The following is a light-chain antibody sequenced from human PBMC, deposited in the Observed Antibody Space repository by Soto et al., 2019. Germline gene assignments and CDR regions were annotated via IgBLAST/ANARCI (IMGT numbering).Light chain of an antibody. V-gene: IGKV3-15*01. CDR1: QSISDT. CDR2: GAS. J-gene: IGKJ4*01. CDR3: QKCGIAPFT. Sequence: EIVMTQSPATLSVSPGGRATLSCRASQSISDTLAWYQQKPGQAPRLLIHGASTRAPGFPARFSGSGSGTDFTLTISSLQSEDFAVYYCQKCGIAPFTFGGGTKVELK.